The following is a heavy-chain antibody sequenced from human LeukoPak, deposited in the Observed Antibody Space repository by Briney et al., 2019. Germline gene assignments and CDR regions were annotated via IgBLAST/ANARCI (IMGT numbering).Heavy chain of an antibody. D-gene: IGHD3-10*01. V-gene: IGHV3-48*03. J-gene: IGHJ4*02. CDR1: GFTFRGYE. CDR3: VRANYGFDY. CDR2: ISSTGSAI. Sequence: PGGSLRLSCAGFGFTFRGYEMNWVRQAPGKGLEWISYISSTGSAIYYADSVKGRFTISRDNAKNSLYLQMNSLRAEDTAVYYCVRANYGFDYWGQGTLVTVSS.